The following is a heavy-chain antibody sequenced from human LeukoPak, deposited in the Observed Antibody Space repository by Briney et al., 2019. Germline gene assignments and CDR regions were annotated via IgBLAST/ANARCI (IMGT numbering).Heavy chain of an antibody. J-gene: IGHJ6*02. CDR1: GFTFSRYW. D-gene: IGHD3-22*01. CDR2: INSDGSIT. Sequence: PGGSLRLSYAASGFTFSRYWMHWVRQAPGKGLVWVSRINSDGSITNYADSVKGRFTISRDNAKNTLNLQMNSLRAEDTAVYYCARDSYDGRVYYGMDVWGQGTTVTVSS. V-gene: IGHV3-74*01. CDR3: ARDSYDGRVYYGMDV.